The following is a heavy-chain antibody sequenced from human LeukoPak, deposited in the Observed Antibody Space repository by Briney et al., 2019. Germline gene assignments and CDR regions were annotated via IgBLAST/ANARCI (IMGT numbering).Heavy chain of an antibody. CDR1: GFTFTSYS. V-gene: IGHV3-23*01. J-gene: IGHJ6*02. Sequence: GGSLRLSCAASGFTFTSYSMNWVRQAPGKGLEWVSTISGGGGSTYYADSVKGRFTISRDNSKNTLYLQVNSLRAEDTAVYYCAKAANYYYGMDVWAQGTTVTVS. D-gene: IGHD5-18*01. CDR3: AKAANYYYGMDV. CDR2: ISGGGGST.